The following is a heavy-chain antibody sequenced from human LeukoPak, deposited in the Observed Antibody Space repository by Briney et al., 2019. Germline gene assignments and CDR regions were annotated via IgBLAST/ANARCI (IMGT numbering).Heavy chain of an antibody. J-gene: IGHJ6*02. CDR2: TSAYNGNT. D-gene: IGHD4-17*01. CDR3: ARDRVTTHSYYYGMDV. V-gene: IGHV1-18*01. CDR1: GYTFTSYG. Sequence: GASVKVSCKASGYTFTSYGISWVRQAPGQGLEWMGWTSAYNGNTNYAQKLQGRVTMTTDTSTSTAYMELRSLRSDDTAVYYCARDRVTTHSYYYGMDVWGQGTTVTVS.